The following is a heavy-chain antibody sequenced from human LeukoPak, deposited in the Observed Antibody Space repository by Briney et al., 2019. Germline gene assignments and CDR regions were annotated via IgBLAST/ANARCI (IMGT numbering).Heavy chain of an antibody. CDR1: GGTFSSYA. D-gene: IGHD1-26*01. CDR2: LIPIFGTA. J-gene: IGHJ4*02. V-gene: IGHV1-69*05. CDR3: ATYSGSYYPFDY. Sequence: GASVKVSCKASGGTFSSYAISWVRQAPGQGLEWMGGLIPIFGTANYAQKFQGRVTITTDESTSTAYMELSSLRSEDTAVYYCATYSGSYYPFDYWGQGTLVTVSS.